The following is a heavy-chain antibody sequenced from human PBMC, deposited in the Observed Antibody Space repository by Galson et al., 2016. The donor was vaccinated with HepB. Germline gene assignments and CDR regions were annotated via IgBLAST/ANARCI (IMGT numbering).Heavy chain of an antibody. J-gene: IGHJ4*02. V-gene: IGHV3-23*01. CDR2: IDGPTPNT. CDR3: TTWLLHHFDY. D-gene: IGHD6-19*01. Sequence: SLRLSCAASGFTFRNYALSWVRRAPGKGLDWVSDIDGPTPNTTHAASVRGRFSIHRDNSRDTLYLQMDSLTAEDSAIYYWTTWLLHHFDYWGQGPRSPSPQ. CDR1: GFTFRNYA.